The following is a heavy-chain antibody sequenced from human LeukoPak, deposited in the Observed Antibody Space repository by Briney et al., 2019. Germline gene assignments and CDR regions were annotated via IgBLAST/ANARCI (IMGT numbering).Heavy chain of an antibody. CDR2: INPSGGST. CDR3: ARQKKQTTAIDY. D-gene: IGHD6-25*01. Sequence: ASVKVSCKASGYTFTSYYIHWVRQAPGQGLEWMGIINPSGGSTSYAQKFQGKVTMTRDTSTSTVYMEVSSLRSDDTAVYYCARQKKQTTAIDYWGQGTLVTVSS. J-gene: IGHJ4*02. V-gene: IGHV1-46*01. CDR1: GYTFTSYY.